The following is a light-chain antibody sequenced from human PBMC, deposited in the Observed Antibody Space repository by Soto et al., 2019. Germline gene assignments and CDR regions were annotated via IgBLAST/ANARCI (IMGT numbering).Light chain of an antibody. Sequence: QSVLTQPPSVSGAPGQRVTISCTGSSSNIGAGHDVHWYQQRPGTAPKLLIYRNNNRPSGVPDRFSGSTSGTSASLAITGLQAEDETDYHCQSYDSSLSGSVFGGGTK. CDR2: RNN. CDR1: SSNIGAGHD. J-gene: IGLJ3*02. V-gene: IGLV1-40*01. CDR3: QSYDSSLSGSV.